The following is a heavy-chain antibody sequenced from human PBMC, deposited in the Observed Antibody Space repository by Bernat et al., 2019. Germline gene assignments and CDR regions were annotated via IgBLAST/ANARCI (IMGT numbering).Heavy chain of an antibody. Sequence: QVQLVQSGAEVRKPGASVKVSCKASGYTFINYGISWVRQAPGQGLEWMGWISGFNGNTTYTQKLQGRDTRTKERTKTTAYRERRRLRADETGVDYCGRVPGVSRYCSTTSCYTGGEWFDPWGQGTLVTVAA. CDR2: ISGFNGNT. CDR1: GYTFINYG. D-gene: IGHD2-2*02. CDR3: GRVPGVSRYCSTTSCYTGGEWFDP. J-gene: IGHJ5*02. V-gene: IGHV1-18*04.